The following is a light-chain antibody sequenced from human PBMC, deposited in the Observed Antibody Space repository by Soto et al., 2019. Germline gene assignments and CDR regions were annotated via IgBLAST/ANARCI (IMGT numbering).Light chain of an antibody. CDR2: EVS. CDR3: SSYTITTRL. J-gene: IGLJ3*02. Sequence: QSALTQPASVSGSPGQSITISCTGTSSDIGSNNYVSWFQQRPGKAPTLIIYEVSNRPSGVSTHFSGPKSGNTASLTISGLLPEDEAEYYCSSYTITTRLFGGGTKVTVL. CDR1: SSDIGSNNY. V-gene: IGLV2-14*01.